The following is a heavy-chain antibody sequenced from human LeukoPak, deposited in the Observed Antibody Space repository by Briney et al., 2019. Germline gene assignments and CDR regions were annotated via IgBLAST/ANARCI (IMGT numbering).Heavy chain of an antibody. J-gene: IGHJ6*03. Sequence: GGSLRLSCAASGFTFSTYSMNWVRQAPGKGLEWVSAISGSGGSTYYADSVKGRFTISRDNSKNTLYLQMNSLRAEDTAVYYCAKVANTIASPYYYYYYMDVWGKGTTVTISS. D-gene: IGHD3-3*01. CDR3: AKVANTIASPYYYYYYMDV. CDR1: GFTFSTYS. CDR2: ISGSGGST. V-gene: IGHV3-23*01.